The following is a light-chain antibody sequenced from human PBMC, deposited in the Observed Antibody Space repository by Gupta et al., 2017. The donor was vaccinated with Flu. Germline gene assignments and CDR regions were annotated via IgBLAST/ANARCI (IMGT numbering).Light chain of an antibody. Sequence: ENVVTQSPGTLSLSPGDRATLSCRASQSVSSSYLAWYQQKPGQAPRLLIYGASSRATGVPDRFSGSGSGTDFTLTISRLEPEDFAVYYCQQDGYSLVTFGGGTKVEIK. CDR3: QQDGYSLVT. V-gene: IGKV3-20*01. CDR1: QSVSSSY. CDR2: GAS. J-gene: IGKJ4*01.